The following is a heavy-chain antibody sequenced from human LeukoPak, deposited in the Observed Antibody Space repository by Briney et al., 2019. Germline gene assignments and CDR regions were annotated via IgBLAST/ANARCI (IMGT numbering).Heavy chain of an antibody. J-gene: IGHJ6*03. Sequence: ASVKVSCKASGYTFTSYDINWVRQATGQGLEWMGWMNPNSGNKRYAHKFQGRVTMTRNTSISTADMELSSRRSEDTAVYYCASAVRPRWAARPTYYYYMDVWGKGTTVTVSS. D-gene: IGHD6-6*01. CDR1: GYTFTSYD. V-gene: IGHV1-8*01. CDR2: MNPNSGNK. CDR3: ASAVRPRWAARPTYYYYMDV.